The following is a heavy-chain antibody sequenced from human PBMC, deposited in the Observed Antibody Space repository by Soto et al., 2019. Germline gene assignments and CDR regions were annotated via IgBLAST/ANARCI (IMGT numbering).Heavy chain of an antibody. D-gene: IGHD3-10*01. CDR1: GGSFSGYY. CDR3: ARLHPAGSGALDY. J-gene: IGHJ4*02. CDR2: IYYSGTT. V-gene: IGHV4-34*01. Sequence: SETLSLTCAVYGGSFSGYYLSWIRQPPGKGLEWIGEIYYSGTTYYDPSLKSRVTISVDTSKNQFSLKLTSVTAADTAVYYCARLHPAGSGALDYWGQGTQVTAPQ.